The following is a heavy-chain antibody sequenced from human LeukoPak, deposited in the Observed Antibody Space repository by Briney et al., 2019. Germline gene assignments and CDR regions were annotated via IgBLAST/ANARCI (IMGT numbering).Heavy chain of an antibody. J-gene: IGHJ4*02. CDR3: ATSGWYLLPGVY. CDR2: IYYSGST. V-gene: IGHV4-39*01. Sequence: SETLSLTCTVSGDSISSTNYYWGWLRQPPGKGLEWIGSIYYSGSTYYNPSLESRVTISVDTSKNQFSLKLSSVTAANTAVYYCATSGWYLLPGVYWGQGTLVTVSS. D-gene: IGHD6-19*01. CDR1: GDSISSTNYY.